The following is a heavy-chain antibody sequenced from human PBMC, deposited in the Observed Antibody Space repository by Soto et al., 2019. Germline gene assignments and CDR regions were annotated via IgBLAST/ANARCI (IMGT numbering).Heavy chain of an antibody. CDR2: IYYSGTT. Sequence: QVQLQESGPGLVKPSDTLSLTCAVSGYSISSSNWWGWIRQPPGKGLEWIGYIYYSGTTYYNPSLKSXDTXSXATSKNQFSLKLTSVTAVDTAVYXXAXXXXQGPIDYWGQGTLVTVSS. CDR1: GYSISSSNW. CDR3: AXXXXQGPIDY. V-gene: IGHV4-28*01. J-gene: IGHJ4*02.